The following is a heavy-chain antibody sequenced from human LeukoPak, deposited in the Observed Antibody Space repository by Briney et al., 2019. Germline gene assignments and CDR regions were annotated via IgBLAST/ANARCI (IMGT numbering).Heavy chain of an antibody. CDR2: IRYDGSNK. CDR3: AKDQALVPDY. Sequence: GGSLRLSCAASGFTFSSYWMHWVRQAPGKGLEWVAFIRYDGSNKYYADSVKGRFTISRDNSKNTLYLQMNSLRAEDTAVYYCAKDQALVPDYWGQGTLVTVSS. D-gene: IGHD6-13*01. V-gene: IGHV3-30*02. CDR1: GFTFSSYW. J-gene: IGHJ4*02.